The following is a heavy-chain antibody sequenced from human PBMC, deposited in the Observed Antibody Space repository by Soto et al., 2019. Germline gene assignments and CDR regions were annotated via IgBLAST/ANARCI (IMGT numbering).Heavy chain of an antibody. V-gene: IGHV2-5*01. D-gene: IGHD3-3*01. CDR1: GFSLSTSGVG. Sequence: QITLKESGPTLVKPTQTLTLTCTFSGFSLSTSGVGLGWLRQPPGKALEWLALISWNDDKRYSPSLKSRLTITKDTSKTHVVLTMTNMDPVDTATYYCARALTNYDFWCGYAAQYYFDYWGQGTLVTVSS. CDR2: ISWNDDK. J-gene: IGHJ4*02. CDR3: ARALTNYDFWCGYAAQYYFDY.